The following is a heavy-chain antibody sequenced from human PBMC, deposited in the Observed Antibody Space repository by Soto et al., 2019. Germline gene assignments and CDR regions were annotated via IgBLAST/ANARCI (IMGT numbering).Heavy chain of an antibody. CDR1: GGSISSYY. V-gene: IGHV4-59*08. Sequence: QVQLQESGPGLVKPSETLSLTCTVSGGSISSYYWSWIRQPPGKGLEWIGYIYYSGSTNYNPSLKXRXTXXVDTSKNQFSLKLSSVTAADTAVYYCARLSDGLDYWGQGTLVTVSS. CDR3: ARLSDGLDY. D-gene: IGHD2-21*02. CDR2: IYYSGST. J-gene: IGHJ4*02.